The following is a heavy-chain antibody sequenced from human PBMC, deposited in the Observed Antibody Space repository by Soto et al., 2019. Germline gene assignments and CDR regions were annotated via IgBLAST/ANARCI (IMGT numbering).Heavy chain of an antibody. CDR3: EKLVGGSGGSDAFDI. J-gene: IGHJ3*02. CDR1: GFTYTTCA. V-gene: IGHV3-23*01. Sequence: GGSLRLSRPTWGFTYTTCALSWVRQAPGKGMEWVSVISGNGGTTYYADSVKGRLTISRDNSKRTLYIQINTLRAEETAIFFCEKLVGGSGGSDAFDIWGQGTLVTV. D-gene: IGHD6-25*01. CDR2: ISGNGGTT.